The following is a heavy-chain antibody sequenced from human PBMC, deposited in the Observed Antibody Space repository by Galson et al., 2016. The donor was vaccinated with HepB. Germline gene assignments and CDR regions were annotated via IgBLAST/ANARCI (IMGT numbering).Heavy chain of an antibody. Sequence: SLRLSCAASGFTFSRSWMTRVRQAPGRGLEWLANIKEDGSSTNHVDSVKGRFTISRDNAKTSLYLQMNSLRAEDTAVYYCARDHISGRGPFFDYWGQGIPVTVSS. CDR3: ARDHISGRGPFFDY. CDR1: GFTFSRSW. J-gene: IGHJ4*02. V-gene: IGHV3-7*03. CDR2: IKEDGSST. D-gene: IGHD5-12*01.